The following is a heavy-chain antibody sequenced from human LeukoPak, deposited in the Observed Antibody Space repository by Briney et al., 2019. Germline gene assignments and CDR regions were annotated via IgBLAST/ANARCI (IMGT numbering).Heavy chain of an antibody. CDR1: GYTFTSYD. CDR2: MNPNSGNT. J-gene: IGHJ6*02. Sequence: ASVRVSCKASGYTFTSYDINWVRQAPGQGLEWMGWMNPNSGNTGYAQKFQGRVTMTRNTSISTAYMELSSLRSEDTAVYYCARWILDYYYYGMDVWGQGTTVTVSS. D-gene: IGHD2-2*03. CDR3: ARWILDYYYYGMDV. V-gene: IGHV1-8*01.